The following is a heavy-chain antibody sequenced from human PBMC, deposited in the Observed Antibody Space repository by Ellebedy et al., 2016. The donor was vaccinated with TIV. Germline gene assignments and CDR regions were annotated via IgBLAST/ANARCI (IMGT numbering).Heavy chain of an antibody. J-gene: IGHJ4*02. D-gene: IGHD5/OR15-5a*01. CDR1: EFAFETDW. CDR3: ARALNHVNTVSTAPLDC. CDR2: INQEGSDT. V-gene: IGHV3-7*01. Sequence: GESLKISCAASEFAFETDWMTWVRQAPGKGLEWVANINQEGSDTSYVDSVKGRFTIFRDNAKSSLYLQMNSLRAEDTAVYYCARALNHVNTVSTAPLDCWGQGTLVTVSS.